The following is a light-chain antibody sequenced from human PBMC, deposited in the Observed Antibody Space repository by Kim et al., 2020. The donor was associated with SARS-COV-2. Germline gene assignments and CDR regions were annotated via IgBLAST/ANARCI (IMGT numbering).Light chain of an antibody. V-gene: IGLV1-40*01. Sequence: QSVLTQPPSVSGAPGQRVTISCTGSSSNIGAGYDVHWYQHLPGTAPKLLIYGNSNRPSGVPDRFSGSKSGTSASLAITGLQAEDEADYYCQSYDSSLGGWVFGGGTQLTVL. CDR1: SSNIGAGYD. CDR3: QSYDSSLGGWV. J-gene: IGLJ3*02. CDR2: GNS.